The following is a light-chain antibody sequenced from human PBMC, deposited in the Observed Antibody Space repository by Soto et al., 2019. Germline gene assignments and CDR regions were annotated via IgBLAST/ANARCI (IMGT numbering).Light chain of an antibody. CDR1: QSVSSY. Sequence: EILLTQSPGTLSLSPGERATLSCRASQSVSSYLALYQQIPGQAPRLLIYGASTRATGIPARFSGSGSGTEFTLTIGSRQSEDSAVYYCQQYQNLWTFGQGTKVDIK. CDR3: QQYQNLWT. J-gene: IGKJ1*01. CDR2: GAS. V-gene: IGKV3-15*01.